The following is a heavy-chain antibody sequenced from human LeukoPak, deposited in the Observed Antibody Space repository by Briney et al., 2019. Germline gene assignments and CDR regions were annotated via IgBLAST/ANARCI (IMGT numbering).Heavy chain of an antibody. V-gene: IGHV1-69*05. CDR3: AREDTDTSGDY. CDR2: IIPIFGTA. Sequence: SVKVSCKASGGTFSSYAISWVRQAPGQGLERMGRIIPIFGTANYAQKFQGRVTITTDESTSTAYMELSSLRSEDTAVYYCAREDTDTSGDYWGQGTLVTVSS. J-gene: IGHJ4*02. CDR1: GGTFSSYA. D-gene: IGHD3-10*01.